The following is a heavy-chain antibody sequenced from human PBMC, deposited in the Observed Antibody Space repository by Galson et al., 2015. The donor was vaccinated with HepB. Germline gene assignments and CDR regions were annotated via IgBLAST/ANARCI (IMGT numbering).Heavy chain of an antibody. D-gene: IGHD3-9*01. Sequence: SLRLSCAASGFTFSSYAMSWVRQAPGKGLEWVSAISGSGGSTHYADSVKGRFTISRDNSKNTLYLQMNSLRAEDTAVYYCASILRYFDWLLFDARENAFDIWGQGTMVTVSS. CDR1: GFTFSSYA. V-gene: IGHV3-23*01. CDR2: ISGSGGST. CDR3: ASILRYFDWLLFDARENAFDI. J-gene: IGHJ3*02.